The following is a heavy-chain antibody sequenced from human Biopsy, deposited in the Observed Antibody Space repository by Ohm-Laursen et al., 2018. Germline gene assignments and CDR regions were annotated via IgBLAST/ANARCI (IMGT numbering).Heavy chain of an antibody. CDR3: AKNLAVSSYALDI. V-gene: IGHV4-31*02. CDR1: GVSINGGRYY. J-gene: IGHJ3*02. D-gene: IGHD2/OR15-2a*01. CDR2: IFYSANP. Sequence: PSETLSLTCTVSGVSINGGRYYWNWLRHHPGKGLEWIGNIFYSANPYYNPSLKSRVTISVDTSKNQFSLKLDSVTAADTALYYCAKNLAVSSYALDIWGQGTMVTVSS.